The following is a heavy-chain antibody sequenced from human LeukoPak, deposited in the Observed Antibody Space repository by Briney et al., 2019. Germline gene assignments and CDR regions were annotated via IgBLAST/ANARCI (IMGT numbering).Heavy chain of an antibody. D-gene: IGHD3-10*01. Sequence: SQTLSLTCTVSGGSVGSHNSYWNWIRQPAGKGLEWIGRIYADGSSTYNPSLKSRVTILVDTSKNQFSLRLTSMTAADTAVYYCARGYYYRTWGQGTLVTVSS. CDR2: IYADGSS. CDR1: GGSVGSHNSY. CDR3: ARGYYYRT. V-gene: IGHV4-61*02. J-gene: IGHJ4*02.